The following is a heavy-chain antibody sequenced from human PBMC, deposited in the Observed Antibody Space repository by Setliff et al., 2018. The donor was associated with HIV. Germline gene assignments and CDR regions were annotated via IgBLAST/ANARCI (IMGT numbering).Heavy chain of an antibody. CDR2: ISHSGNT. CDR3: ARCYYNFWSGYPLDYMDV. J-gene: IGHJ6*03. CDR1: GDSISSESSF. Sequence: SETLSLTCSVSGDSISSESSFWSWVRQYPGKGLELIGYISHSGNTYYTPSLESRITLSVDTSKNQFSLKLSSVTAADTAVYYCARCYYNFWSGYPLDYMDVWGKGTTVTVSS. V-gene: IGHV4-31*03. D-gene: IGHD3-3*01.